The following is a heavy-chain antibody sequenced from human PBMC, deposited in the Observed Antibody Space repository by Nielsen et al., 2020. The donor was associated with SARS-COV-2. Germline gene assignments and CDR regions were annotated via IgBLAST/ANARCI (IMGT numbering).Heavy chain of an antibody. D-gene: IGHD1-26*01. J-gene: IGHJ4*02. CDR2: IYYSGST. CDR3: ARSVGATTLLDY. CDR1: GGSISSYY. Sequence: GSLRLSCTVSGGSISSYYWSWIRQPPGKGLEWIGYIYYSGSTNYNPSLKSRVTISVDTSKNQFSLKLSSVTAADTAVYYCARSVGATTLLDYRGQGTLVTVSS. V-gene: IGHV4-59*13.